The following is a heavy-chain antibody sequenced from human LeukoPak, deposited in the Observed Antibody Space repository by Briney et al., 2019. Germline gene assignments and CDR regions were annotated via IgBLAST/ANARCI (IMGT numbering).Heavy chain of an antibody. J-gene: IGHJ4*02. CDR1: GFTFSSYW. V-gene: IGHV3-7*01. CDR3: ARLLGYCSSTSCYT. D-gene: IGHD2-2*02. Sequence: PGGSLRLSCAASGFTFSSYWMSWVRQAPGKGLEWVANIKQDGSEKYYVDSVKGRFTISRDNAKNSLYLQMNSLRAEDTAVYYCARLLGYCSSTSCYTWGQGTLVTVSS. CDR2: IKQDGSEK.